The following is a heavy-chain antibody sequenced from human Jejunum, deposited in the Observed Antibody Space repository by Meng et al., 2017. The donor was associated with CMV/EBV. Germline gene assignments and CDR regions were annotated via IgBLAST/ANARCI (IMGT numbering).Heavy chain of an antibody. CDR1: NGSITSDY. D-gene: IGHD6-25*01. V-gene: IGHV4-59*01. J-gene: IGHJ4*02. CDR2: IFYSGKS. Sequence: VQLQLSGPTLVRPSETLSLTCRVSNGSITSDYWTWLRQPPGKELEWIGSIFYSGKSTYNPSLKNRVFMSVAATRNQFSLTINRATAADTALYFCGRGGRYLDYWGQGSLVTVSS. CDR3: GRGGRYLDY.